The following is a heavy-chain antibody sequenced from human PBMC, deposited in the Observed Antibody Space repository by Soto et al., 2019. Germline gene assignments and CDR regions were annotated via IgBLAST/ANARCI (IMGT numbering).Heavy chain of an antibody. Sequence: GGSLRLSCAASGFTLSGYAMDWVRQAPGKGLEWVAVVSYDGGGKYYADSVKGRFTISRDNSKNTLYLQMDSLRTEDTALYYCAKDTYGYCSGGSCSPFEFWGQGTLVTVSS. CDR3: AKDTYGYCSGGSCSPFEF. D-gene: IGHD2-15*01. V-gene: IGHV3-30*04. J-gene: IGHJ4*02. CDR2: VSYDGGGK. CDR1: GFTLSGYA.